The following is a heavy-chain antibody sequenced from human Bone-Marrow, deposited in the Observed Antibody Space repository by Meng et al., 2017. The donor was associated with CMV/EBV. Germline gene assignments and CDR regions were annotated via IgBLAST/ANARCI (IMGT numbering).Heavy chain of an antibody. Sequence: GESLKISCAASGFTFSSYNMNWVRQAPGKGLEWVSYISSSSSAIYYADSVKGRFTISRDNSKNTLYLQMNSLRAEDTAVYYCAKDDKGPIVGGHTGLWGQGTLVTVSS. D-gene: IGHD1-26*01. CDR2: ISSSSSAI. CDR1: GFTFSSYN. CDR3: AKDDKGPIVGGHTGL. V-gene: IGHV3-48*01. J-gene: IGHJ4*02.